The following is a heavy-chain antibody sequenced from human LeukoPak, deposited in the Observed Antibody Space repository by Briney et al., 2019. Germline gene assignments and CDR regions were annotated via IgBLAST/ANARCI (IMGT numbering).Heavy chain of an antibody. Sequence: SETLSLTCTVSGGSISIYYWSWIRQPPGKGLEWIGYIYYSGSTNYNPSLKSRVTISVDTSKNQFSLKLSSVTAADTAVYYCARRAAGTSFDYWGQGTLVTVSS. CDR2: IYYSGST. J-gene: IGHJ4*02. CDR3: ARRAAGTSFDY. CDR1: GGSISIYY. D-gene: IGHD6-13*01. V-gene: IGHV4-59*01.